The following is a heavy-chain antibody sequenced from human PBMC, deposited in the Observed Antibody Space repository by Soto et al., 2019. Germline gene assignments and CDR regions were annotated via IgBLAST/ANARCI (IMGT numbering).Heavy chain of an antibody. CDR2: IYHSGST. CDR3: AREGYSGYDSPGYFDY. Sequence: QLQLQESGSGLVKPSQTLSLTCAVSGGSISSGGYSWSWIRQPPGKGLEWIGYIYHSGSTYYNPSPKSRVTISVDRSKNQVSLKLSSVTAADTAVYYCAREGYSGYDSPGYFDYWGQGTLVTVSS. V-gene: IGHV4-30-2*01. CDR1: GGSISSGGYS. D-gene: IGHD5-12*01. J-gene: IGHJ4*02.